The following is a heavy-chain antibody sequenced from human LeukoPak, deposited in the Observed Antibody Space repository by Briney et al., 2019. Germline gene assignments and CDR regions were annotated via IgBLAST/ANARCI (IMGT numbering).Heavy chain of an antibody. V-gene: IGHV3-74*01. CDR3: ARETSYRFDP. CDR1: GFTFSSYW. CDR2: IKSDGSGT. Sequence: GGSLRLSCAASGFTFSSYWRKWVLQAPGKGLVWVSSIKSDGSGTTYADSVQGRFTISRDNAKNTLYLQMNSMGDEDTAVYYCARETSYRFDPWGQGTLVIVSS. J-gene: IGHJ5*02.